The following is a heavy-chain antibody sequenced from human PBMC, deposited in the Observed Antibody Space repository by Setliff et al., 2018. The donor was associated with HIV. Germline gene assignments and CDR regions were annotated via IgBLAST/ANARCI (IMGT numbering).Heavy chain of an antibody. D-gene: IGHD1-26*01. V-gene: IGHV3-15*01. Sequence: GGSLRLSCAASGFTFDDFGMNWVRQPPGKGLEWVGRIKSEANGGTTDYAAPVEGRFTISRDDSINTLYLQMNSLKTEDTAMYYCTTDSYSRTYSGLLWGQGTLVTVSS. CDR2: IKSEANGGTT. CDR3: TTDSYSRTYSGLL. J-gene: IGHJ4*02. CDR1: GFTFDDFG.